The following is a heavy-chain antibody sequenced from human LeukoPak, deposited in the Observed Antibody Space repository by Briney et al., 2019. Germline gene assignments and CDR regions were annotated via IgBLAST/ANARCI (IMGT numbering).Heavy chain of an antibody. CDR1: GFTFSSFA. CDR2: FSDSGDST. J-gene: IGHJ4*02. V-gene: IGHV3-23*01. D-gene: IGHD1-1*01. Sequence: GGSLRLSCGAPGFTFSSFAMSWVRQAPGKGLEWVSTFSDSGDSTYYADSVKGRFTISRDNSKNTLYLQMNSLRAEDTAVYYCARLSTGPDFYYFDYWGQGSLVTVSS. CDR3: ARLSTGPDFYYFDY.